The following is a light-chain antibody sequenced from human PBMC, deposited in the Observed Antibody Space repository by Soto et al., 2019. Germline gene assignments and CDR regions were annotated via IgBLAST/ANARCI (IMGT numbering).Light chain of an antibody. CDR1: TIDVDSSNY. CDR3: CSYATTFYV. CDR2: DVS. V-gene: IGLV2-11*01. J-gene: IGLJ1*01. Sequence: QSALTQPRSVSGSPGQSVTISCTGPTIDVDSSNYVSWYQQHPGKAPKLMIYDVSERPSGVPDRFSGSKSGSTASLTISGPQAEDEADYYCCSYATTFYVFGSGTKLTVL.